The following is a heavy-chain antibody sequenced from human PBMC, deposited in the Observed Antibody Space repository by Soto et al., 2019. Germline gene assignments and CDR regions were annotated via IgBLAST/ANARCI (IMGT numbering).Heavy chain of an antibody. J-gene: IGHJ3*01. Sequence: GASVKVSCKASGYTFTSYYIQWVRQAPGQRLEWMGFINSNSGNTAYAQKFQGRVTMTRDTSTSTVNLELSSLKSEDTAVYYCIRGVANQWLGSGHGFEDWGQGTMVTVSS. CDR1: GYTFTSYY. D-gene: IGHD6-19*01. CDR3: IRGVANQWLGSGHGFED. V-gene: IGHV1-46*01. CDR2: INSNSGNT.